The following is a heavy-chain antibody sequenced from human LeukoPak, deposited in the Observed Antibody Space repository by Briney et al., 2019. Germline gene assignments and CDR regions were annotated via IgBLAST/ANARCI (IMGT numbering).Heavy chain of an antibody. V-gene: IGHV4-30-2*06. D-gene: IGHD6-13*01. CDR1: GGSISSGGYY. CDR2: INHSGSS. Sequence: PSQTLSLTCTVSGGSISSGGYYWSWIRQSPGKGLEWIGEINHSGSSKYNPSLKSRVTMSVDTSKSQFSLKMNPVTAADTAEYYCARGDLGGSWYGQFDYWGQGTLVTVSS. J-gene: IGHJ4*02. CDR3: ARGDLGGSWYGQFDY.